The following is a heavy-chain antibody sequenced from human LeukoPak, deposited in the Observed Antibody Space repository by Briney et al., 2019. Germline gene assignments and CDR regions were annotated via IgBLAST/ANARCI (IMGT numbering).Heavy chain of an antibody. V-gene: IGHV1-24*01. CDR1: GYTLTELS. J-gene: IGHJ6*02. CDR2: FDPEDGET. CDR3: ATDQRGAGLGYRYGSGSYNGMDV. Sequence: ASVKVSCKASGYTLTELSVHWVRQAPGKGLEWMGGFDPEDGETLYAQKFQGRVTMTEDTSTDTAYMELSSLRSEDTAVYYCATDQRGAGLGYRYGSGSYNGMDVWGQGTTVTVSS. D-gene: IGHD3-10*01.